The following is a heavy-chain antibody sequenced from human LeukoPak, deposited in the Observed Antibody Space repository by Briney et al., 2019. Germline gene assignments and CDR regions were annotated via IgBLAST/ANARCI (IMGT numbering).Heavy chain of an antibody. CDR2: MNPNSGNT. D-gene: IGHD6-19*01. J-gene: IGHJ3*02. CDR3: ARDRQWLVQYDAFDI. V-gene: IGHV1-8*01. Sequence: ASVKVSCKASGYTFTSYDVNWFRQATGQALEWMGWMNPNSGNTGYAQKFQGRVSLTRDTSISTAYMELSSLRSEDTAVYYCARDRQWLVQYDAFDIWGQGTMVTVSS. CDR1: GYTFTSYD.